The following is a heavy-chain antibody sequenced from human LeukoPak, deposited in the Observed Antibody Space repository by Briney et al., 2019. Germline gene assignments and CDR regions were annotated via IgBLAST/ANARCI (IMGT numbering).Heavy chain of an antibody. V-gene: IGHV3-30*18. CDR1: GFTFSSYA. Sequence: GGSLRLSCAASGFTFSSYAMHWVRQAPGKGLEWVAVISYDGSNKYYADSVKGRFTISRDNSKNTLYLQMNSLRAEDTAVYYCAKLGLPPIRGAYHSPMDYWGQGTLVTVSS. CDR2: ISYDGSNK. J-gene: IGHJ4*02. D-gene: IGHD3-10*01. CDR3: AKLGLPPIRGAYHSPMDY.